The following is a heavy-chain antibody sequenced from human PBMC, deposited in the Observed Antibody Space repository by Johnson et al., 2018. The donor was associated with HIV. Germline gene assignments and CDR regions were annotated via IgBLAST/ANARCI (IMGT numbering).Heavy chain of an antibody. CDR1: GFTFDDYG. Sequence: QVQLVESGGGVVRPGGSLRLSCAASGFTFDDYGMSWVRQAPGKGLEWVAVISHDGSKKYYADSVKGRFTISRDNAKNSLYLQMNSLRAEDTAVYYCARDYSSSGAFDFWGQGTMVTVSS. V-gene: IGHV3-30*03. CDR2: ISHDGSKK. D-gene: IGHD6-6*01. J-gene: IGHJ3*01. CDR3: ARDYSSSGAFDF.